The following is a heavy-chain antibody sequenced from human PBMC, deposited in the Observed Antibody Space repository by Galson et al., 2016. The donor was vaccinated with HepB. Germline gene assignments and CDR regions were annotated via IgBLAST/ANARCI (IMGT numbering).Heavy chain of an antibody. CDR3: ARDRGVYVYYSYGMDV. D-gene: IGHD2-8*01. CDR1: GFTFGRHG. V-gene: IGHV3-33*01. J-gene: IGHJ6*02. CDR2: IWYDGSNK. Sequence: SLRLSCAASGFTFGRHGMHWVRQAPGKGPEWVAVIWYDGSNKYYADSVRGRFTISRDNSENTVYLQMNSLSADDTAVYYCARDRGVYVYYSYGMDVGGQGTTVAVSS.